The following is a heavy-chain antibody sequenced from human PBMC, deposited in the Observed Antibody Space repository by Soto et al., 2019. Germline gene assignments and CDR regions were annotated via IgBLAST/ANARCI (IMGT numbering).Heavy chain of an antibody. D-gene: IGHD4-17*01. CDR2: ISYSGLT. J-gene: IGHJ6*02. Sequence: SETLSLTCSVSGGSISGYYWSWIRQPPGKGLEWLGYISYSGLTDYNPSLKSRLTISADTSKNQFSLKLSSVTAADTAVYYCARVGQDYGDYEYYDGMDVWGQGTTVTVSS. CDR1: GGSISGYY. V-gene: IGHV4-59*01. CDR3: ARVGQDYGDYEYYDGMDV.